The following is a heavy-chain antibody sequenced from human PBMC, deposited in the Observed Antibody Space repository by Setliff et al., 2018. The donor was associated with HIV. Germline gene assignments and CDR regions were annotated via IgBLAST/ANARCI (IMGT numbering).Heavy chain of an antibody. CDR1: GGSISSGGFY. V-gene: IGHV4-61*02. J-gene: IGHJ4*02. Sequence: SETLSLTCTVSGGSISSGGFYWYWIRQPAGKGLEWIGRIYTSGSTYYNPSLKSRVTISVDTSKNQFSLKLSSVTAADTAVYHCARGSRNYYGSGALDYWGQGTLVTVSS. CDR2: IYTSGST. D-gene: IGHD3-10*01. CDR3: ARGSRNYYGSGALDY.